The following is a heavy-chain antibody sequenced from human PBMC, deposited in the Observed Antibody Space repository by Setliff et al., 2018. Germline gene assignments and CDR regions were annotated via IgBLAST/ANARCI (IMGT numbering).Heavy chain of an antibody. CDR1: GYTFTNFG. D-gene: IGHD3-10*01. CDR2: ININNFNT. CDR3: ARDLNRWFGEFAFDI. J-gene: IGHJ3*02. V-gene: IGHV1-18*01. Sequence: ASVKVSCKASGYTFTNFGITWVRQAPGQGLEWMGWININNFNTKYAQKLQDRVTMTTDTSTSTAYMDLRSLRSDDTAMYYCARDLNRWFGEFAFDIWGQGTMVTVSS.